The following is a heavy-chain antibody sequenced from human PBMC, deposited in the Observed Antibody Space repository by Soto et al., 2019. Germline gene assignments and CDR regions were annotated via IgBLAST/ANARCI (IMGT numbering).Heavy chain of an antibody. Sequence: GGSLRLSCAASGFTFSSYWMNWVRQAPGKGLEWVANIRQDGGEKSYVDSVKDRFTISRDNAENLLYLQMDSLRAEDTAMYYCATVSRIGAATGQYRQFDYWGQGTLVTVSS. V-gene: IGHV3-7*05. CDR2: IRQDGGEK. CDR1: GFTFSSYW. J-gene: IGHJ4*02. D-gene: IGHD6-13*01. CDR3: ATVSRIGAATGQYRQFDY.